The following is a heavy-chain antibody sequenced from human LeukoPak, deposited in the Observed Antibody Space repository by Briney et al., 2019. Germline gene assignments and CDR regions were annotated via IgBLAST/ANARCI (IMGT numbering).Heavy chain of an antibody. CDR3: ARAPIVVVPAAIENAFDI. V-gene: IGHV4-59*01. D-gene: IGHD2-2*01. CDR2: IYYSGST. Sequence: KPSETLSLTCTVSGGSISSYYWSWIRQPPGKGLEWIGYIYYSGSTNYNPSLKSRVTISVDTSKNQFSLKLSSVTAADTAVYYCARAPIVVVPAAIENAFDIWGQGTMVTVSS. CDR1: GGSISSYY. J-gene: IGHJ3*02.